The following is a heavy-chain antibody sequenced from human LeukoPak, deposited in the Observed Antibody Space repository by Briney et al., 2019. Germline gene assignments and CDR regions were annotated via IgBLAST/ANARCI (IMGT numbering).Heavy chain of an antibody. J-gene: IGHJ4*02. D-gene: IGHD2-21*02. CDR1: GGSITTHY. CDR2: LHHSGTT. V-gene: IGHV4-59*08. CDR3: ARHWSGDCGGNCDSFDC. Sequence: SETLSLICTVSGGSITTHYTSWVRQPPGKRTEWISYLHHSGTTNYNPPLKSQVTMSLATSKNQLSLNRTSVTAADTAMYYCARHWSGDCGGNCDSFDCCGPGTLVTVSS.